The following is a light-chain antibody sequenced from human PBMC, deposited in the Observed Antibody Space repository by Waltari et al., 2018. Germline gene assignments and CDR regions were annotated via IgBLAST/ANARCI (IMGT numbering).Light chain of an antibody. V-gene: IGLV3-21*04. J-gene: IGLJ2*01. CDR2: YDD. CDR3: QVWDSNPDHAF. CDR1: NLGRKS. Sequence: SYVLSQPPSVSVAPGQTATISCGGDNLGRKSVHWYQRRPGQAPLLVIYYDDARPSGIPDRFSGSNSGNTATLTIVRVEAGDEADYFCQVWDSNPDHAFFGGGTVLTVL.